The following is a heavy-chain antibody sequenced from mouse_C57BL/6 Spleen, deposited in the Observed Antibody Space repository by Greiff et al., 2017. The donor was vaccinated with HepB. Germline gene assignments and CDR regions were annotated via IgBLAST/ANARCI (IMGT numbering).Heavy chain of an antibody. CDR1: GYTFTSYW. CDR2: IYPGNSDT. CDR3: TIIPTVVATGDY. J-gene: IGHJ2*01. Sequence: VQLKQSGTVLARPGASVKMSCKTSGYTFTSYWMHWVKQRPGQGLEWIGAIYPGNSDTSYNQKFKGKAKLTAVTSASTAYMELSSLTNEDSAVYYCTIIPTVVATGDYWGQGTTLTVSS. D-gene: IGHD1-1*01. V-gene: IGHV1-5*01.